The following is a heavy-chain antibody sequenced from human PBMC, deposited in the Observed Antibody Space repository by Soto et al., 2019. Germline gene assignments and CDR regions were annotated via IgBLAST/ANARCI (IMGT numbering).Heavy chain of an antibody. CDR2: MNPNSGNT. J-gene: IGHJ6*02. CDR3: AKDMTAGTTGDYYYGMDV. V-gene: IGHV1-8*01. D-gene: IGHD4-17*01. CDR1: GYTFTSYD. Sequence: QVQLVQSGAEVKKPGASVKVSCKASGYTFTSYDINWVRQATGQGLEWMGWMNPNSGNTGYAQKFQGRVTMTRNTSIRTGYMELRSRRAKDTAVYYCAKDMTAGTTGDYYYGMDVWGQGTTVTGSS.